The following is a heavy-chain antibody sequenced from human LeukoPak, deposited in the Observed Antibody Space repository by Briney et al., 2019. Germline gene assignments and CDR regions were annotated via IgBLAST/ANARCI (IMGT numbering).Heavy chain of an antibody. CDR3: ARVYLGIYYDGSPSPFDY. Sequence: GASVKVSCKASGYTFTSYAVIWVRQVPGQGLEWMGWISGYNGNTKSSQSLQDRVIMTTDTSTRTAYMELRSLRSDDTAVYYCARVYLGIYYDGSPSPFDYWGQGTLVTVSS. CDR1: GYTFTSYA. CDR2: ISGYNGNT. D-gene: IGHD3-22*01. J-gene: IGHJ4*02. V-gene: IGHV1-18*01.